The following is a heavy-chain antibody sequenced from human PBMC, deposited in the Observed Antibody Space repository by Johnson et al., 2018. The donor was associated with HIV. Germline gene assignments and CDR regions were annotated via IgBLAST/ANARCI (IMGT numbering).Heavy chain of an antibody. Sequence: VQLVESGGGLVQPGGSLRLSCAASGFTFSGYWMSWVREAPGKGLEWVANIKQDGSQKYYVDSVKGRFTISRDNAKNSLYLQMNSLRAEDTAVYYCATDIVVVLAVTGTGAAFDIWGQGTMVTVSS. J-gene: IGHJ3*02. CDR1: GFTFSGYW. D-gene: IGHD2-15*01. CDR2: IKQDGSQK. CDR3: ATDIVVVLAVTGTGAAFDI. V-gene: IGHV3-7*02.